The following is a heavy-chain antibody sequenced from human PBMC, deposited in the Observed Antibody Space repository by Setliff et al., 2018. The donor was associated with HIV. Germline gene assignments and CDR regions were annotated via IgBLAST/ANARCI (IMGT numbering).Heavy chain of an antibody. CDR3: ARFAYYSDSGGYYHH. Sequence: SETLSLTCSVSGGSISSGSYYWSWIRQPAGKGLEWIGHIYTSGSTNYNPSLKSRVTMSVDTSKNQFSLKLSSVTAADTAVYYCARFAYYSDSGGYYHHWGRGALVTVSS. CDR1: GGSISSGSYY. V-gene: IGHV4-61*09. J-gene: IGHJ4*02. D-gene: IGHD3-22*01. CDR2: IYTSGST.